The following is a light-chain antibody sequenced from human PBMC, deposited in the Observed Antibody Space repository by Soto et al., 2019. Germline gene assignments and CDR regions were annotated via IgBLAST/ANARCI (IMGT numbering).Light chain of an antibody. Sequence: DIPMSQSPSSLSASVGDRVTITCRASQGIHNYLAWYQQKPGKVPKLLIYGASTLQSGVPSRFSGDGSGTEFTLSISSLQPEDFATYYCQRYNTVPPSFGGGTKVEI. J-gene: IGKJ4*01. CDR2: GAS. V-gene: IGKV1-27*01. CDR3: QRYNTVPPS. CDR1: QGIHNY.